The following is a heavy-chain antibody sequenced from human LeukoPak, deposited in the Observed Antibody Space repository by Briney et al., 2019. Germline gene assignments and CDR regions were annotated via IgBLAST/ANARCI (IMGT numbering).Heavy chain of an antibody. CDR1: GFTFSSYW. Sequence: GGSLRLSCAASGFTFSSYWMHWVRQAPGKGLVWVSRINSDGSSTSYADSVKGRFTISRDNALNSLYLEMNNLRAEDTAFYYCASPGSSLTGGPIWGQGSLVTVSS. J-gene: IGHJ4*02. V-gene: IGHV3-74*01. D-gene: IGHD3-9*01. CDR2: INSDGSST. CDR3: ASPGSSLTGGPI.